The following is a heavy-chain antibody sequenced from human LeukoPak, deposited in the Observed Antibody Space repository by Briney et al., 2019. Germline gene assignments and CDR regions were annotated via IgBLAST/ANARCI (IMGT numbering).Heavy chain of an antibody. J-gene: IGHJ4*02. V-gene: IGHV1-46*01. CDR3: ARDRDDFWSGYYFDY. D-gene: IGHD3-3*01. CDR1: GYIFTSYY. CDR2: INPSGGST. Sequence: ASVKVSCKASGYIFTSYYMHWVRQAPGQGLEWMGIINPSGGSTSYAHKFQGRVTMTRVTSTSTVYMELSSLRSEDTAVYYCARDRDDFWSGYYFDYWGQGTLVTVSS.